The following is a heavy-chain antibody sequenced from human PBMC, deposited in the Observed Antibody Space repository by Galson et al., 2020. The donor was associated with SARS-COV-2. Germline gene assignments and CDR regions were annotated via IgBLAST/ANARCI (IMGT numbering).Heavy chain of an antibody. D-gene: IGHD2-2*02. CDR2: INPSGGST. CDR3: ASPSKGYCSSTSCYMNYYYYMDV. Sequence: ASVKVSCKASGYTFTSYYMHWVRQAPGQGLEWMGIINPSGGSTSYAQKFQGRVTMTRDTSTSTVYMELSSLRSEDTAVYYCASPSKGYCSSTSCYMNYYYYMDVWGKGTTVTVSS. V-gene: IGHV1-46*01. J-gene: IGHJ6*03. CDR1: GYTFTSYY.